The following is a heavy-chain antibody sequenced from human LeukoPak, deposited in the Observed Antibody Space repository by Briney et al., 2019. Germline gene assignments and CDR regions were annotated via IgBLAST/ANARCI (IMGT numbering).Heavy chain of an antibody. CDR1: GYTLTELS. CDR3: ATDPSGSGSIGGY. CDR2: FDPEDGET. V-gene: IGHV1-24*01. Sequence: ASVKVSCKVSGYTLTELSMHWVRQAPGKGLEWMGGFDPEDGETIYAQKFQGRVTMTEDTSTNTAYIELSSLRSEDTAVYYCATDPSGSGSIGGYWGQGTLVTVSS. J-gene: IGHJ4*02. D-gene: IGHD3-10*01.